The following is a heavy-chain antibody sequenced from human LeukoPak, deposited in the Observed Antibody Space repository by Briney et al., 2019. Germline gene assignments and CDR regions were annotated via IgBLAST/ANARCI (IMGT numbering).Heavy chain of an antibody. D-gene: IGHD6-6*01. CDR3: ATHSSSYYYYYGMDD. CDR1: GGSISSYY. Sequence: SETLSLTCTVSGGSISSYYWSWIRQPPGKGLEWIGYIYYSGSTNYNPSLKSRVTISVDTSKNQSSLKLSSVTAADTAVYYCATHSSSYYYYYGMDDWGQGTTVTVSS. V-gene: IGHV4-59*08. CDR2: IYYSGST. J-gene: IGHJ6*02.